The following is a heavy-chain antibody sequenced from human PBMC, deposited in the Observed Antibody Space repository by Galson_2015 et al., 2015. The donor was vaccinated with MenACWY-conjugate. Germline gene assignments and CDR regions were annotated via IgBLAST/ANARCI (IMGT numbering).Heavy chain of an antibody. D-gene: IGHD1-14*01. CDR1: GFTFSTYS. J-gene: IGHJ4*02. Sequence: SLRLSCAASGFTFSTYSMNWVRQAPGRGLEWVSYIGGDGSPVFYGDSVKGRFTISRDNAKNSLYLQMNSLRDEDTALYYCASWVGRDYWGQGTLDTVSS. CDR2: IGGDGSPV. CDR3: ASWVGRDY. V-gene: IGHV3-48*02.